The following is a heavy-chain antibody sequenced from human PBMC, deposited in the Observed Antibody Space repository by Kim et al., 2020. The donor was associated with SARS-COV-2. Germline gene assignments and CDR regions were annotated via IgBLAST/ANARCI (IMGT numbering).Heavy chain of an antibody. CDR1: GFTVSSNY. CDR3: ARRFYAMDV. D-gene: IGHD3-16*01. CDR2: IYSGGST. J-gene: IGHJ6*02. Sequence: GGSLRLSCAASGFTVSSNYMTWVRQAPGKGLEWVSVIYSGGSTYYADSMKGRFTISRDNSKNTVYLQMSSLRAEDTAVYYCARRFYAMDVWGQGTTVTVSS. V-gene: IGHV3-53*01.